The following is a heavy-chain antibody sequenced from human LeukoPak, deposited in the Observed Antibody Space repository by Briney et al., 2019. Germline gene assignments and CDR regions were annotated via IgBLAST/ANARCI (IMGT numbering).Heavy chain of an antibody. CDR1: GFTFSSYW. CDR3: AREGDSGYEWAALDY. D-gene: IGHD5-12*01. J-gene: IGHJ4*02. Sequence: GGTLRLSCAASGFTFSSYWMHWVRQAPGKGLVWVSRINSDGSSTSYADSVKGRFTISRDNAKNTLYLQVNSLRAENTAVYYCAREGDSGYEWAALDYWGQGTLVTVSS. CDR2: INSDGSST. V-gene: IGHV3-74*01.